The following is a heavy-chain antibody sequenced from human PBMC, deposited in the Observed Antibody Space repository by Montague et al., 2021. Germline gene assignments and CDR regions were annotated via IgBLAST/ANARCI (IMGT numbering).Heavy chain of an antibody. CDR1: GFTFSYYS. Sequence: SLRLSCAASGFTFSYYSMLWVRQAPGQGLQWVSSIDSSSSYIFYVDSLKGRFTISRDNAKNSLSLHINSLRADDTGVYYCARYEVASSRSSIDYWAGEPWSPSPQ. CDR2: IDSSSSYI. V-gene: IGHV3-21*01. J-gene: IGHJ4*02. D-gene: IGHD6-6*01. CDR3: ARYEVASSRSSIDY.